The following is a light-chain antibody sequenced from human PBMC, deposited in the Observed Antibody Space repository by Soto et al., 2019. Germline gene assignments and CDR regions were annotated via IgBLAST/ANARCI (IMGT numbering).Light chain of an antibody. J-gene: IGKJ1*01. CDR2: GAS. Sequence: EIGLTQSPGTLSLSPGERATLSCRASQSVSSSYLAWYQQKPGQAPRLLIYGASNRATGIPDRFSGSGSGTDSALTISRLEPEDFAVYYCEQYGSSLWTFGQGTKVEIK. CDR1: QSVSSSY. V-gene: IGKV3-20*01. CDR3: EQYGSSLWT.